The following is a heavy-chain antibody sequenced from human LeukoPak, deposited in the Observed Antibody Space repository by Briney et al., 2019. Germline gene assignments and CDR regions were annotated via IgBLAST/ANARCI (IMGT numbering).Heavy chain of an antibody. Sequence: GGSLRLSCAASGFTFSSYAMSWVRQAPGKGLEWVSAISGSGGSTYYADSVKGRFTISRDNSKNTLYLQMNSLRAEDTAVYYCARAPGEDVVVPNWFDPWGQGTLVTVSS. V-gene: IGHV3-23*01. D-gene: IGHD2-2*01. J-gene: IGHJ5*02. CDR2: ISGSGGST. CDR3: ARAPGEDVVVPNWFDP. CDR1: GFTFSSYA.